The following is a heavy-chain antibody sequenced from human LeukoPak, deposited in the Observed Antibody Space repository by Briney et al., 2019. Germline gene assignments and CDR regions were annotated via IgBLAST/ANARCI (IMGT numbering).Heavy chain of an antibody. CDR1: GYTFTGYY. Sequence: GASVKVSCKASGYTFTGYYMHWVRQAPGQGLEWMGWINPNSGGTNYARKFQGRVTMTRDTSISTAYMELSRLRSDDTAVYYCARGRGIAAAGTPLGYWGQGTLVTVSS. D-gene: IGHD6-13*01. J-gene: IGHJ4*02. CDR3: ARGRGIAAAGTPLGY. CDR2: INPNSGGT. V-gene: IGHV1-2*02.